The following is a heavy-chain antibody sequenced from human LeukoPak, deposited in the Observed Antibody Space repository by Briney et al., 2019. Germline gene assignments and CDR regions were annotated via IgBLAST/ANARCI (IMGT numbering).Heavy chain of an antibody. CDR1: GFTFNNAW. J-gene: IGHJ6*02. V-gene: IGHV3-15*01. CDR3: TTARMIVAAPLNYYYGMDV. CDR2: IKSKTDGGTT. D-gene: IGHD3-22*01. Sequence: TGGSLRLSCAASGFTFNNAWMSWVRQAPGKGLEWVGRIKSKTDGGTTDYAAPVKGRFTISRDDSKNTLYLQMNSLKTEDTAVYYCTTARMIVAAPLNYYYGMDVWGQGTTVTVSS.